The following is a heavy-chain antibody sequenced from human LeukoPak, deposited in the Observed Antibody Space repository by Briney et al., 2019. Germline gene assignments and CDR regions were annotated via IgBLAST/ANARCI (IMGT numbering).Heavy chain of an antibody. V-gene: IGHV3-21*01. D-gene: IGHD4-17*01. CDR3: ARDQRLLIDE. CDR1: GFTFSSYS. Sequence: TGGSLRLSCAASGFTFSSYSMNWVRQAPGKGLEWVSSISSSSSYIYYADSVKGRFTISRDNAKNSLYLQMNSLRAEDTAVYYCARDQRLLIDEWGQGTLVTVSS. CDR2: ISSSSSYI. J-gene: IGHJ4*02.